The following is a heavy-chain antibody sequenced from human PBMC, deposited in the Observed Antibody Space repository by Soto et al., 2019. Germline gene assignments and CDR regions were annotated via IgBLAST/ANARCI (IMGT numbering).Heavy chain of an antibody. J-gene: IGHJ6*02. D-gene: IGHD4-4*01. CDR3: ARFHTHYSKGYYYSGIDF. CDR2: MNPNSGNT. Sequence: QVQLVQSGAEVKKPGASVKVSCKASGYTFTSYDINWVRQATGQGLEWMGWMNPNSGNTGYAQKFQGRVTMTMNTSLSTAYTELSSLRSEDTAVYYCARFHTHYSKGYYYSGIDFWGQGTTVTVSS. V-gene: IGHV1-8*01. CDR1: GYTFTSYD.